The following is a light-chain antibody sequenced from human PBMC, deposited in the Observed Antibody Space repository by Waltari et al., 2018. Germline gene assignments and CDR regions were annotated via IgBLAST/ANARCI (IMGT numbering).Light chain of an antibody. CDR3: VLDMGSGIGV. Sequence: QTVVTQEPSFSVSPGGTVTLTCGFSSGSVSISYYPRWYQHTQDQAPRTLIYRTNTRSSVLPGRFCVSILGTEAAVTITGAQADDESDYCCVLDMGSGIGVFGGGTKLTV. CDR2: RTN. CDR1: SGSVSISYY. V-gene: IGLV8-61*01. J-gene: IGLJ3*02.